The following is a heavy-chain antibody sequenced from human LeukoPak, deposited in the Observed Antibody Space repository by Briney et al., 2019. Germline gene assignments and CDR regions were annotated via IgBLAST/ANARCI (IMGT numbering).Heavy chain of an antibody. CDR1: GYTFTDYY. CDR2: VDPEDGET. CDR3: ARDGPGDAFDI. D-gene: IGHD3-10*01. J-gene: IGHJ3*02. V-gene: IGHV1-69-2*01. Sequence: ASVKISCKVSGYTFTDYYMHWVQQAPGKGLEWMGLVDPEDGETIYAEKFQGRVTITADKSTSTAYMELSSLRSEDTAVYYCARDGPGDAFDIWGQGTMVTVSS.